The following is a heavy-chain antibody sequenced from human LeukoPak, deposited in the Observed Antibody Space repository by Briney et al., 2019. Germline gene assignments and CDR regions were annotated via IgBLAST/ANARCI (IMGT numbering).Heavy chain of an antibody. CDR2: INSDGSST. CDR1: GFTFSSYW. CDR3: ARSDGQYYFDY. V-gene: IGHV3-74*01. D-gene: IGHD5-18*01. Sequence: GGSLRLSCAASGFTFSSYWMHWVRQAPGKGLVWVSRINSDGSSTSYADSVKGRFTISRDNAKNTLYLQMNSLRAEDTAVYYCARSDGQYYFDYWGQGTLVTVSS. J-gene: IGHJ4*02.